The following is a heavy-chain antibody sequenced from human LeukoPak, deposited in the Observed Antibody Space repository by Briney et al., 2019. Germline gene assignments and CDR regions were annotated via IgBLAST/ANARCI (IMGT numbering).Heavy chain of an antibody. D-gene: IGHD3-9*01. CDR2: INHSGST. CDR3: ARRLSHYDILTGYYKAARWYFDY. V-gene: IGHV4-34*01. CDR1: GGSFSGYY. Sequence: SETLSLTCAVYGGSFSGYYWSWIRQPPGKGLEWIGEINHSGSTNYNPSLKSRVTISVDTSKNQFSLKLSSVTAADTAVYYCARRLSHYDILTGYYKAARWYFDYWGQGTLVTVSS. J-gene: IGHJ4*02.